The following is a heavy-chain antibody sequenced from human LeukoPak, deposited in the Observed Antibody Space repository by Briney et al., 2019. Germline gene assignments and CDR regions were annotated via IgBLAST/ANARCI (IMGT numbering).Heavy chain of an antibody. CDR2: IYSGGST. CDR3: ARDGYDVLGYYYGMDV. Sequence: GGSLRLSCAASGLTVSSNYMSWVRQAPGKGLEWVSVIYSGGSTYYADSVKGRFTISRDNSKNTLYLQMNSLRAEDTAVYYCARDGYDVLGYYYGMDVWGQGTTVTVSS. CDR1: GLTVSSNY. V-gene: IGHV3-53*01. D-gene: IGHD3-9*01. J-gene: IGHJ6*02.